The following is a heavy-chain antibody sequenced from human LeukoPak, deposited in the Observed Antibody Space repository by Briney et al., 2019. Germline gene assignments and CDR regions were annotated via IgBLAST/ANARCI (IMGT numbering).Heavy chain of an antibody. CDR2: IYYSGPT. CDR3: ARGPYSYDSSGAFDI. J-gene: IGHJ3*02. Sequence: SETLSLTCTVSGGSISSSTDYWGWIRQPPGKGLEWIGTIYYSGPTYYNPSLKSRVTISVDTSKNQFSLKLSSVTAADTAVYFCARGPYSYDSSGAFDIWGQGTMVTVSS. V-gene: IGHV4-39*07. CDR1: GGSISSSTDY. D-gene: IGHD3-22*01.